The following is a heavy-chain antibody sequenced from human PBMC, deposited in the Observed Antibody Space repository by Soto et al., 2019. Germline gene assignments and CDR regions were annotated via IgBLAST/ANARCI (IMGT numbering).Heavy chain of an antibody. D-gene: IGHD6-6*01. CDR2: ISGSGGST. V-gene: IGHV3-23*01. J-gene: IGHJ4*02. CDR3: AKFSSSSSDYFDY. CDR1: GFTFSSYA. Sequence: EVQLLESGGGLVQPGGSLRLSCAASGFTFSSYAMSWVRQAPGKGLEWVSAISGSGGSTYYADSVKGRFTISRDNSKNPLYLQMNSLRAEDTAVYYCAKFSSSSSDYFDYWGQGTLVTVSS.